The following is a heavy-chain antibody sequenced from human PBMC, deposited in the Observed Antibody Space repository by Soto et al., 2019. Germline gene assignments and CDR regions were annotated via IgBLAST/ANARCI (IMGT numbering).Heavy chain of an antibody. Sequence: SETLSLTCTVSGGSISSSSYYWGWIRQPPGKGLEWIGTINYSGSTYYNPSLKSRVTISVDTSNNQFSLKLSSVTAADTAVFYCARRTYVYSSSPYYFDYWGQGTLVTVSS. CDR3: ARRTYVYSSSPYYFDY. V-gene: IGHV4-39*01. J-gene: IGHJ4*02. CDR2: INYSGST. CDR1: GGSISSSSYY. D-gene: IGHD6-13*01.